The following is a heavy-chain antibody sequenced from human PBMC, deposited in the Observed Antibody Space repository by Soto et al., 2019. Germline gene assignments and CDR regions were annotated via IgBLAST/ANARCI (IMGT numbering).Heavy chain of an antibody. CDR3: ARDQRCAGITMVRGVIAFDI. V-gene: IGHV1-18*01. D-gene: IGHD3-10*01. CDR2: ISAYNGNT. Sequence: ASVKVSCKASGYTFTSYGISWVRQAPGQGLEWMGWISAYNGNTNYAQKLQGRVTMTTDTSTSTVYMELRSLRSDDTAVYYWARDQRCAGITMVRGVIAFDIWGQGTMVTVSS. CDR1: GYTFTSYG. J-gene: IGHJ3*02.